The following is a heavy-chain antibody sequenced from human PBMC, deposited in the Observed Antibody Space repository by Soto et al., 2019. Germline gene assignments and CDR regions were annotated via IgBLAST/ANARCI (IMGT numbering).Heavy chain of an antibody. CDR3: ARVTPGNNLYYFSGLDF. V-gene: IGHV3-30-3*01. CDR2: ISYEGSNT. CDR1: GFSFDTYG. J-gene: IGHJ6*02. D-gene: IGHD1-1*01. Sequence: GGSLRLSCVASGFSFDTYGIHWVRQAPGKGLQWVALISYEGSNTYYADSVRGRFTISRDNSKNTLYLQMNTLRPEDTGVYYCARVTPGNNLYYFSGLDFWGQGTSVTVS.